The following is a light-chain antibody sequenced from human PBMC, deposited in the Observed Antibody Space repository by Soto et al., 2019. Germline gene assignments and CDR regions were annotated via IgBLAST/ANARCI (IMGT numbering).Light chain of an antibody. CDR2: GSS. Sequence: DIQMTQSPSSLSASVGDRVTITCRANQSIFTYLTWSQQKPGKAPNVLIHGSSAFQTGVPSRFSGSGSGTDFTLTISSLQPEDSATYFCHQTFNTPRTVGQGTKVEIK. V-gene: IGKV1-39*01. J-gene: IGKJ1*01. CDR3: HQTFNTPRT. CDR1: QSIFTY.